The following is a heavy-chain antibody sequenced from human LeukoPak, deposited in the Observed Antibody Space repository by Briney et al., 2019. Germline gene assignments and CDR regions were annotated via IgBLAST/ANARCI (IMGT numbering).Heavy chain of an antibody. CDR2: IYTSGST. Sequence: PSETLSLTCTVSGGSISSYYWSWIRQPPGKGLEWIGYIYTSGSTNYSPSLKSRVTISVDTSKNQFSLKLSSVTAADTAVYYCARQSIAARCTPFDYWGQGTLVTVSS. D-gene: IGHD6-6*01. V-gene: IGHV4-4*09. CDR1: GGSISSYY. CDR3: ARQSIAARCTPFDY. J-gene: IGHJ4*02.